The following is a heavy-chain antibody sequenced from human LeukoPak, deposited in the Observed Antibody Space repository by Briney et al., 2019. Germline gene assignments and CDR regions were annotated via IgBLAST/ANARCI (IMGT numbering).Heavy chain of an antibody. V-gene: IGHV3-48*02. D-gene: IGHD2-2*01. CDR2: ISSSSTI. J-gene: IGHJ4*02. Sequence: GGSLRLSGAASGFTFSSYIMNWVRQAPGKGLEWVSYISSSSTIYYADSVKGRFTISRDNAKNSLYLQMNSLRDEDTAVYYCASGGYCSSTGDYWGQGTLVTVSS. CDR3: ASGGYCSSTGDY. CDR1: GFTFSSYI.